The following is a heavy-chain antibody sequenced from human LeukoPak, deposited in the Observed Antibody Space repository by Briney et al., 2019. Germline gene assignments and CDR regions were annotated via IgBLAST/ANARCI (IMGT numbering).Heavy chain of an antibody. J-gene: IGHJ4*02. D-gene: IGHD3-10*01. V-gene: IGHV3-33*01. CDR3: ARDTPYGSGSSYTDY. Sequence: GALRLSCAASGFTFSSYGMHWVRQAPGKGLEWVAVIWYDGSNKYHADSVKGRFTISRDNSKNTLYLQMNSLRAEDTAVYYCARDTPYGSGSSYTDYWGQGTLVTVSS. CDR2: IWYDGSNK. CDR1: GFTFSSYG.